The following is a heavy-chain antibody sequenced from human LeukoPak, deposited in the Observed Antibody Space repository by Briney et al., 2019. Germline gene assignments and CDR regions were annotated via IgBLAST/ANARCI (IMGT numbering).Heavy chain of an antibody. CDR3: ARVGYGYSYGRNDAFDI. V-gene: IGHV1-8*01. CDR2: MNPNSGNT. D-gene: IGHD5-18*01. CDR1: GYTFTSYD. J-gene: IGHJ3*02. Sequence: ASVKVSCKASGYTFTSYDINWVRQATGQGLEWMGWMNPNSGNTGYAQKFQGRVTMTRNTSISTAYMELSSLRSEDTAVYYGARVGYGYSYGRNDAFDIWGQGTMVTVSS.